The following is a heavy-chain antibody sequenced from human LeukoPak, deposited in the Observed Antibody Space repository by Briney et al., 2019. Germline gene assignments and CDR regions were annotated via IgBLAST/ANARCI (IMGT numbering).Heavy chain of an antibody. CDR1: GFTFSSYS. V-gene: IGHV3-21*01. J-gene: IGHJ4*02. CDR2: ISSSSSYI. D-gene: IGHD6-13*01. Sequence: GSLLLSCAASGFTFSSYSMNWVRPAPGKGLERVSSISSSSSYIYYADSVKGRFTISRDNAKNSLYLQMNSLRAEDTAVYYCARDGPSSSYDYWGQGTLVTVSS. CDR3: ARDGPSSSYDY.